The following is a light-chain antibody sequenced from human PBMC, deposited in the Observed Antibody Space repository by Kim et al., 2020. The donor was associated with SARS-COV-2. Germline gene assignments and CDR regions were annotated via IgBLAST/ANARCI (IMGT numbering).Light chain of an antibody. V-gene: IGLV1-40*01. CDR1: SSNIGAGYD. Sequence: VTISSTGSSSNIGAGYDVHWYQQLPGTAPKLLIYDNSNRPSGVPDRFSGSKSGTSASLAITGLQAEDEADYYCQSYDSSLTGSGVFGGGTQLTVL. CDR3: QSYDSSLTGSGV. J-gene: IGLJ3*02. CDR2: DNS.